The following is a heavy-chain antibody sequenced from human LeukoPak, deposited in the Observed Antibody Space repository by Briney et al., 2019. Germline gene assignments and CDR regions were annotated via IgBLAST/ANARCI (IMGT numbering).Heavy chain of an antibody. CDR3: ARDVFGSWYNSPFDY. D-gene: IGHD6-13*01. V-gene: IGHV3-30*02. Sequence: GSLRLSCAASGFTFSSYGMHWVRQAPGKGLEWVAFIRYDGSNKYYADSVKGRFTISRDNSKNTLYLQMNSLRAEDTAVYYCARDVFGSWYNSPFDYWGQGTLVTVSS. J-gene: IGHJ4*02. CDR1: GFTFSSYG. CDR2: IRYDGSNK.